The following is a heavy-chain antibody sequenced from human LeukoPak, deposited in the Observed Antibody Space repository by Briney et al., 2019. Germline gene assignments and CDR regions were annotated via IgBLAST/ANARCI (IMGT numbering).Heavy chain of an antibody. Sequence: ASVKVSCKASGYTFTGYYMHWVRQAPGQGLEWMGCINPNSGGTNYAQKFQGRVTMTRDTSISTAYMELSRLRSDDTAVYYCARMILGVVVVPAAMAFDYWGQGTLVTVSS. CDR2: INPNSGGT. V-gene: IGHV1-2*02. CDR1: GYTFTGYY. J-gene: IGHJ4*02. D-gene: IGHD2-2*01. CDR3: ARMILGVVVVPAAMAFDY.